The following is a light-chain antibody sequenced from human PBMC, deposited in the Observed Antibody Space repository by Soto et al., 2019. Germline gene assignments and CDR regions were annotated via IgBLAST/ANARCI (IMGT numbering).Light chain of an antibody. J-gene: IGLJ2*01. V-gene: IGLV2-14*03. CDR1: SSDIGGYNY. CDR3: SSYTSSSHVV. CDR2: DVA. Sequence: QSALTQNASVSGSPGQSITISCTGTSSDIGGYNYVYWYQHHPGKAPKLIIYDVADRPSGVSDRFSGSKSGNTASLTISGRHAEDEADYYCSSYTSSSHVVFGGGTQLTVL.